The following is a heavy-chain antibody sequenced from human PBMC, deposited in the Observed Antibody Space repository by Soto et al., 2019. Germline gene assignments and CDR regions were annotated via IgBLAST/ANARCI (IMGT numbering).Heavy chain of an antibody. CDR2: IYYSGST. D-gene: IGHD5-12*01. V-gene: IGHV4-39*01. J-gene: IGHJ3*02. CDR1: GGSISSSSCY. CDR3: ARANVERATIDVFDI. Sequence: SEILSLTCTVSGGSISSSSCYWGWIRQPPGKGLEWIGSIYYSGSTYYNPSLKSRVTISVDTSKNQFSLKLGSVTAADTAVYYCARANVERATIDVFDIWGQGKMVTVSS.